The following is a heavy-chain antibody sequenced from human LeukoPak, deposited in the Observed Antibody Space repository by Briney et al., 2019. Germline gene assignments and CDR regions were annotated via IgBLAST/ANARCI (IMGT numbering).Heavy chain of an antibody. Sequence: SETLSLTCTVSGGSISSYYWSWIRQPPGKGLEWIGYIYYSGSTNYNPSLKSRVTISVDTSKNQFSLKLSSVTAADTAVYYWARGIAARPGYYWFDPWGQGTLVTVSS. V-gene: IGHV4-59*01. J-gene: IGHJ5*02. CDR3: ARGIAARPGYYWFDP. CDR2: IYYSGST. D-gene: IGHD6-6*01. CDR1: GGSISSYY.